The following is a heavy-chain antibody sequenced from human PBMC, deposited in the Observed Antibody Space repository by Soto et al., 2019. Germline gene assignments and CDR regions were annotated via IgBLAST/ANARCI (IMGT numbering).Heavy chain of an antibody. CDR3: ARVENRMLYTFL. CDR2: ISAYNGNT. CDR1: GYTFTSYG. V-gene: IGHV1-18*01. J-gene: IGHJ4*02. Sequence: QVQLVQSGAEVKKPGASVKVSCKASGYTFTSYGISWVRQAPGQGLEWMGWISAYNGNTNYAQKLQGRFTMTTDTPPSTAYMELRSLRSEDTAVYYCARVENRMLYTFLWGQGTLVTVSS. D-gene: IGHD2-8*01.